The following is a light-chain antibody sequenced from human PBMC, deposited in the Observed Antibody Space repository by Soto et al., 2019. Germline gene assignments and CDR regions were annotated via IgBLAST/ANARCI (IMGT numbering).Light chain of an antibody. CDR1: SSNIGAGYD. V-gene: IGLV1-40*01. CDR3: GSWDSSLSAYV. J-gene: IGLJ1*01. CDR2: DDN. Sequence: QSVLTQPPSVSGAPGQRVTISCTGSSSNIGAGYDLHWYQKLPGTAPKLLIYDDNNRPSGVPDRFSGSRSGTSASLAITGFQTGDEADYYCGSWDSSLSAYVFGTGTKVTVL.